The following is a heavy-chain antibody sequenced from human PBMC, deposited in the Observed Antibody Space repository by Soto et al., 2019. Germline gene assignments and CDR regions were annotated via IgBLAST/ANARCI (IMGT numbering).Heavy chain of an antibody. D-gene: IGHD3-3*01. CDR2: IIPIFGTA. Sequence: QVQLVQSGAAVKKPGSSVKVSCKASGGTFSSYAISWVRQAPGQGLEWLGGIIPIFGTAHYAQKFQGRVMITADKTTSTADMEVSSLRSKDTDMYYCARDGAAPEYDDYYCMGVWAQGPSVTVSS. CDR1: GGTFSSYA. J-gene: IGHJ6*02. V-gene: IGHV1-69*06. CDR3: ARDGAAPEYDDYYCMGV.